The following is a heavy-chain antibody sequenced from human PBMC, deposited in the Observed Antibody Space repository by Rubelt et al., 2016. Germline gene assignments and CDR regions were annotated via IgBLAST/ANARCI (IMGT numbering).Heavy chain of an antibody. Sequence: QLHLQESGPGLVKPSETLSLTCTVSGGSISSRTNYWGWIRQPPGKGLEWIGSIYYSGSTYYNPSLKSRVTISVDTSKNQFSLKLSSVTAADTAVYYGARVVPAAIGASHSFDYWGQGTLVTVSS. CDR2: IYYSGST. D-gene: IGHD2-2*02. J-gene: IGHJ4*02. V-gene: IGHV4-39*01. CDR1: GGSISSRTNY. CDR3: ARVVPAAIGASHSFDY.